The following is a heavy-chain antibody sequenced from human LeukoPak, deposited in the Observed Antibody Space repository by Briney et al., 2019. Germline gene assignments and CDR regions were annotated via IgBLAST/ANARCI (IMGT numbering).Heavy chain of an antibody. CDR1: GFTVSSNY. V-gene: IGHV3-66*01. CDR3: ARVEYSYGRTEYYFDY. CDR2: IYSGGST. D-gene: IGHD5-18*01. Sequence: GGSLRLSCAASGFTVSSNYMSWVRQAPGKGLEWVSVIYSGGSTYYADSVKGRFTISRDKSKNTLYLQMNSLRAEDTAVYYCARVEYSYGRTEYYFDYWGQGTLVTVSS. J-gene: IGHJ4*02.